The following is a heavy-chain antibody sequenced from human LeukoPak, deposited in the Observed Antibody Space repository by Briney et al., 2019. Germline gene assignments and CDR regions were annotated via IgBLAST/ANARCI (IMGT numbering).Heavy chain of an antibody. V-gene: IGHV1-8*03. Sequence: ASVKVSCKASGYTFTSYDINWVRQATGQGLEWMGWMNPNSGNTGYAQKFQGRVTITRNTSISTAYMELSSLRSEDTAVYYCARGHSFWSGYYDFDYWGQGTLVTVSS. CDR2: MNPNSGNT. CDR1: GYTFTSYD. J-gene: IGHJ4*02. CDR3: ARGHSFWSGYYDFDY. D-gene: IGHD3-3*01.